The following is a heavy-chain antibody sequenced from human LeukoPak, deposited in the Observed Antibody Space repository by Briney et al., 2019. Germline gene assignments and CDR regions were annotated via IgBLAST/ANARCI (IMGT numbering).Heavy chain of an antibody. V-gene: IGHV6-1*01. CDR2: TYYRSKWYT. Sequence: SQTLSLTCAISGDSVSSNSAAWNWIRQSPSRGLEWLGRTYYRSKWYTYYAVSVKGRITINSDTSKNQFSLQLNSVTPEDTAVCHCARGWGGNIDQWGQGTLVTVSS. J-gene: IGHJ5*02. CDR3: ARGWGGNIDQ. D-gene: IGHD3-16*01. CDR1: GDSVSSNSAA.